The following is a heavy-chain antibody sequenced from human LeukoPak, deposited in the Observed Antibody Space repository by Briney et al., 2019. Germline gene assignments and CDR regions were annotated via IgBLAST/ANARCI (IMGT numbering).Heavy chain of an antibody. J-gene: IGHJ4*02. CDR1: GFTFSSYG. V-gene: IGHV3-30*02. CDR3: ANYYYDKSGYKN. CDR2: IRYDGSNK. D-gene: IGHD3-22*01. Sequence: GGSLRLSCAASGFTFSSYGMYWVRQAPGKGLEGVAFIRYDGSNKYYADSVKGRFTISRDNSKNVLYLQVNSLRAEDTAVFYCANYYYDKSGYKNWGQGTLVTVSS.